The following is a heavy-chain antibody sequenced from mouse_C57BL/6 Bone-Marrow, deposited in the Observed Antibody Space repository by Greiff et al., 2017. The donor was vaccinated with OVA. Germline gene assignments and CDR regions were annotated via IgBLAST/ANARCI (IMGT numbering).Heavy chain of an antibody. J-gene: IGHJ3*01. CDR2: INPNNGGT. CDR3: ARDDGYIPWFAY. CDR1: GYTFTDYY. D-gene: IGHD2-3*01. Sequence: EVKLQQSGPELVKPGASVKISCKASGYTFTDYYMTWVKQSPGQSLEWIGDINPNNGGTSYNQKFKGKATLTVDKSSSTAYMELRSLTSEDSAVYYCARDDGYIPWFAYWGQGTLVTVSA. V-gene: IGHV1-26*01.